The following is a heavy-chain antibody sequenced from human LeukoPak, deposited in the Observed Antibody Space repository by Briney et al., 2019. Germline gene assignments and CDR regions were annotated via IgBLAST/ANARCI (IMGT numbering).Heavy chain of an antibody. CDR2: INNDGSST. Sequence: GGSLRLSCAASGFTFSSYWVHWVRQAPGKGLVWVSHINNDGSSTNYADSVEGRYTISRDNAKNTLYLQMNSLRAEDTAVYYCARDLRYWGQGTLVTVSS. CDR1: GFTFSSYW. J-gene: IGHJ4*02. CDR3: ARDLRY. V-gene: IGHV3-74*01.